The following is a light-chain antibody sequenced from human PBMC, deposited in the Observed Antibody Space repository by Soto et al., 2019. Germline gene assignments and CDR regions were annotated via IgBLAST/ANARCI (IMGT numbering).Light chain of an antibody. Sequence: TPSPATLSLSPVERATLSCRASQSIHTSLAWYQQKPGQPPRLVVYDSTLRANGVPARFSGSGSGTDFTLTISSLQSEDFAVYYCQQYKNWPLFGQGTRLEIK. CDR2: DST. J-gene: IGKJ5*01. V-gene: IGKV3D-15*01. CDR1: QSIHTS. CDR3: QQYKNWPL.